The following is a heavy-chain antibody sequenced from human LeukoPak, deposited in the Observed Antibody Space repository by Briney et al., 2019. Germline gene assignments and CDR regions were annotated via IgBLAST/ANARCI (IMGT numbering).Heavy chain of an antibody. CDR1: GGSISSGGYY. J-gene: IGHJ5*02. Sequence: SETLSLTCTVSGGSISSGGYYWSWIRQPPGKGLEWIGYIYHSGSTYYNPSLKSRVTISVDRSKNQFSLELSSVTAADTAVYYCARHRTGEGNWFDPWGQGTLVTVSS. CDR2: IYHSGST. V-gene: IGHV4-30-2*01. CDR3: ARHRTGEGNWFDP. D-gene: IGHD7-27*01.